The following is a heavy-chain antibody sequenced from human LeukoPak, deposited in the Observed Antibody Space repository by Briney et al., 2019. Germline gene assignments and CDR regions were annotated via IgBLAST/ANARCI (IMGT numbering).Heavy chain of an antibody. CDR1: GGSFSGYY. D-gene: IGHD2-2*01. V-gene: IGHV4-34*01. Sequence: PSETLSLTCAVYGGSFSGYYWSWIRQPPGKGLEWIGEINHSGSTNYNPAPKSRLTISVATSKNKFSLTLSSVTAADTAVYYCARAISRYCSSTSCSKGGHFDYWGQGTLVTVSS. J-gene: IGHJ4*02. CDR3: ARAISRYCSSTSCSKGGHFDY. CDR2: INHSGST.